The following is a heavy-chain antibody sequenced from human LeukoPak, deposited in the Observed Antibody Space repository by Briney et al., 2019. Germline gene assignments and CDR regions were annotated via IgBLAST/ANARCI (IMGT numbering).Heavy chain of an antibody. V-gene: IGHV3-7*01. CDR1: GFTFSSYW. CDR3: AELGITMIGGV. J-gene: IGHJ6*04. D-gene: IGHD3-10*02. CDR2: IKQDGSGK. Sequence: GGSLRLSCAASGFTFSSYWMSWVRQAPGKGLEWVANIKQDGSGKYYVDSVKGRFTISRDNAKNSLYLQMNSLRAEDTAVYYCAELGITMIGGVWGKGTTVTISS.